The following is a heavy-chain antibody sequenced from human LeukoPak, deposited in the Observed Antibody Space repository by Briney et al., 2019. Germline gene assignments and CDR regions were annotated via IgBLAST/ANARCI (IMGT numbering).Heavy chain of an antibody. D-gene: IGHD3-3*01. CDR3: AKDGAIYYDFWSGYSS. CDR2: ISYDGSNK. V-gene: IGHV3-30*18. Sequence: GGSLRLSCAASGFTFSSYGMHWVRQAPGKGLGWVAVISYDGSNKYYADSVKGRFTISRDNSKNTLYLQMNSLRAEDTAVYYCAKDGAIYYDFWSGYSSWGQGTLVTVSS. J-gene: IGHJ5*02. CDR1: GFTFSSYG.